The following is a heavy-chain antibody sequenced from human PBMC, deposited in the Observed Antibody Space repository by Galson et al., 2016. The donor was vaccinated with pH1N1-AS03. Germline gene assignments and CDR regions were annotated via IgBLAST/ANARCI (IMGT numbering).Heavy chain of an antibody. D-gene: IGHD6-19*01. Sequence: SLRLSCAASGFTLSTSYMIWVRQAPGKELRWVASTMKDGGENYYVDSVKGRFILSRDSTTNSLYLQMDSLRVEDTAVYYCAKGSSGWAHDAFDIWGQGTMVTVSS. J-gene: IGHJ3*02. CDR1: GFTLSTSY. CDR2: TMKDGGEN. CDR3: AKGSSGWAHDAFDI. V-gene: IGHV3-7*03.